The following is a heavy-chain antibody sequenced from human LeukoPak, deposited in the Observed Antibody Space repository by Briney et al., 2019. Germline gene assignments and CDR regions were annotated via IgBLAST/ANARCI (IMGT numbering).Heavy chain of an antibody. CDR1: GFTFSSYA. J-gene: IGHJ4*02. Sequence: PGGSLRLSCAASGFTFSSYAMSWVRQAPGKGLEWVGRIKSKTDGGTTDYAAPVKGRFTISRDDSKNMLYLQMNSLKTEDTAVYYCTTYYYDSSGYYFWGQGTLVTVSS. CDR3: TTYYYDSSGYYF. V-gene: IGHV3-15*01. CDR2: IKSKTDGGTT. D-gene: IGHD3-22*01.